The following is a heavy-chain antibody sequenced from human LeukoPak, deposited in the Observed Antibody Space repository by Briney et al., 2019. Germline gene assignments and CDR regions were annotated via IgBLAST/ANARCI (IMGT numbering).Heavy chain of an antibody. V-gene: IGHV1-46*03. CDR1: GYTFTSSY. D-gene: IGHD1-26*01. Sequence: ASVKVSCKASGYTFTSSYMHWVRQAPGQGLEWMGIINLSGGSTSYAQKFQGRVTMTRVTSTSTVYMELSSLRSEDAAVYYCATGGTDDYWGQGTLVTVSS. J-gene: IGHJ4*02. CDR3: ATGGTDDY. CDR2: INLSGGST.